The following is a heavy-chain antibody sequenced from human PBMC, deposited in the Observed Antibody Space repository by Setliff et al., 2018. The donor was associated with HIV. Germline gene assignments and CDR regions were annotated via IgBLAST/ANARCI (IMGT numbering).Heavy chain of an antibody. CDR1: GGSISSSDW. V-gene: IGHV4-4*02. J-gene: IGHJ5*02. Sequence: PSETLSLTCAVSGGSISSSDWWSWVRQPPGKGLEWIGEIHHSGSTNYNPSLKSRVTISVDKSKNQFSLKLSSVTAADTAVYYCAREKRYSYGSDWFDPWGQGTPVTVSS. CDR3: AREKRYSYGSDWFDP. D-gene: IGHD5-18*01. CDR2: IHHSGST.